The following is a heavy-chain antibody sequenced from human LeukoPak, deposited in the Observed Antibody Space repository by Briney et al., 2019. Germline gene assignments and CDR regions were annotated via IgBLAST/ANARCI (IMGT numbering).Heavy chain of an antibody. CDR2: IIPIFGTA. J-gene: IGHJ4*02. CDR3: ARGGPSITIFGVVTAFDY. CDR1: GGTFSSYA. V-gene: IGHV1-69*13. Sequence: ASVKVSCKASGGTFSSYAISWVRQAPGQGLGWMGGIIPIFGTANYAQKFQGRVTITADESTSTAYMELSSLRSEDTAVYYCARGGPSITIFGVVTAFDYWGQGTLVTVSS. D-gene: IGHD3-3*01.